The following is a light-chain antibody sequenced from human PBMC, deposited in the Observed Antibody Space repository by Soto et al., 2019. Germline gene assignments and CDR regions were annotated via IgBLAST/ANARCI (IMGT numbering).Light chain of an antibody. CDR1: SSDIGVYDF. CDR3: SSFAGSYSPYV. CDR2: QVN. V-gene: IGLV2-8*01. Sequence: QSVLTQPPSASGSPGQSVTISCTGTSSDIGVYDFVSWYQQHPGKAPKVIIYQVNMRPSGVPDRFSGSKSGNTASLTVSGLRPEDEADYFCSSFAGSYSPYVFGTGTKLTVL. J-gene: IGLJ1*01.